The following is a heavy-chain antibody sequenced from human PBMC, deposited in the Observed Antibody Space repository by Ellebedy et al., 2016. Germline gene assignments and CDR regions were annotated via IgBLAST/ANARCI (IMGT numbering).Heavy chain of an antibody. V-gene: IGHV3-49*03. J-gene: IGHJ6*03. CDR1: GFTFSDYA. Sequence: GGSLRLSXTASGFTFSDYAMSWFRQAPGKGLECVGFIRSKAYGGTAEYAASVKGRFTISRDDSKTIAYLQMNSLKTEDTAVYYCTRGPMSGTSRVRYYYMDVWGKGTTVTVSS. D-gene: IGHD1-7*01. CDR2: IRSKAYGGTA. CDR3: TRGPMSGTSRVRYYYMDV.